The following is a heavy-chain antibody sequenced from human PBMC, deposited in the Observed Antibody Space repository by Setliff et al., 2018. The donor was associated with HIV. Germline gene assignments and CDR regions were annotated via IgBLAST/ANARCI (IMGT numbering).Heavy chain of an antibody. CDR3: ARDRYSGSSTDY. J-gene: IGHJ4*02. CDR2: MNRDGSEK. CDR1: GFTFDDYG. Sequence: PGGSLRLSCAASGFTFDDYGMNWVRQAPGKGLEYVAGMNRDGSEKGYADSVKGRFTISRDNAKNSLYLQMNSLGAEDTAVYYCARDRYSGSSTDYWGQGTLVTVSS. V-gene: IGHV3-7*01. D-gene: IGHD1-26*01.